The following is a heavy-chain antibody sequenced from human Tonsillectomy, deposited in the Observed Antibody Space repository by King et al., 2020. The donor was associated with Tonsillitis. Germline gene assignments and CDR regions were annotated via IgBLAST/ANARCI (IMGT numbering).Heavy chain of an antibody. Sequence: QLVQSGAEVKKPGASVKVSCKASGYTFTISGSSWVRQSPGQGLVWMGWISAYNGNTNYSQKRQGRGTMTTDTSTSTAYMELRSLRSDDTAVYYCARYGIVGATTVDYWGQGTLVTVSS. CDR2: ISAYNGNT. CDR1: GYTFTISG. J-gene: IGHJ4*02. D-gene: IGHD1-26*01. CDR3: ARYGIVGATTVDY. V-gene: IGHV1-18*01.